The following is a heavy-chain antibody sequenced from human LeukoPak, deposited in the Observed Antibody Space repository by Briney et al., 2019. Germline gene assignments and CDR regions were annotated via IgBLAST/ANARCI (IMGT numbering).Heavy chain of an antibody. CDR2: ISGSGGST. D-gene: IGHD6-6*01. CDR1: GFTFSSYS. CDR3: AKDRDQSIAARPSFHI. Sequence: QTGGSLRLSCAASGFTFSSYSMSWVRQAPGKGLEWVSAISGSGGSTYYADSVKGRFTISRDNSKNTLYLQMNSLRAEDTAVYYCAKDRDQSIAARPSFHIWGQGTLVTVSS. V-gene: IGHV3-23*01. J-gene: IGHJ4*02.